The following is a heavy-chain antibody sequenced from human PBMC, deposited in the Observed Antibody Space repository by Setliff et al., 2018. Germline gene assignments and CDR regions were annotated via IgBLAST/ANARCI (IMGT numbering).Heavy chain of an antibody. CDR2: IYSRGNT. CDR3: ARENIAAED. V-gene: IGHV4-4*07. J-gene: IGHJ4*02. Sequence: PSETLSLTCTVSGGSIGSYYWTWIRHSAGKGLEWIGRIYSRGNTNYNPSLKSRVTLSVDTSKNLFSLKMTSMTAADTAIYYCARENIAAEDWGQGTLVTV. D-gene: IGHD6-13*01. CDR1: GGSIGSYY.